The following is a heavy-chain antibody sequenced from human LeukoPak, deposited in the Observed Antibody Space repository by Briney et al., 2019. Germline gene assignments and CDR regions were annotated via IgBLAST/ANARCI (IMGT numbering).Heavy chain of an antibody. Sequence: ASVKVSCKASGYTFTDYYYMHWVRQAPGQGLEWVGWINPNSGGTNYAQKFRGRVTMTRDTSISTAYMELSSLRSDDTALYYCARGVLAGYDCSGSPFYNWFDPWGQGTLVTVSS. V-gene: IGHV1-2*02. J-gene: IGHJ5*02. CDR2: INPNSGGT. CDR3: ARGVLAGYDCSGSPFYNWFDP. D-gene: IGHD3-22*01. CDR1: GYTFTDYYY.